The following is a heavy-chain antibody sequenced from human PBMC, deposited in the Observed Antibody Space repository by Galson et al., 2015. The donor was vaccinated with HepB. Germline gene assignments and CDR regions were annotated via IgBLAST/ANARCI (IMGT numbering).Heavy chain of an antibody. CDR3: ARSQYSGSYFDY. Sequence: SLRLSCATSGFTFSTYWMHWVRQAPGKGLVWVSRISGDGSSTTYADSVKGRFTISRDDAKNTLYLQMNSLRVEDTALYYCARSQYSGSYFDYWGQGTLVTVSS. V-gene: IGHV3-74*01. J-gene: IGHJ4*02. CDR2: ISGDGSST. CDR1: GFTFSTYW. D-gene: IGHD5-12*01.